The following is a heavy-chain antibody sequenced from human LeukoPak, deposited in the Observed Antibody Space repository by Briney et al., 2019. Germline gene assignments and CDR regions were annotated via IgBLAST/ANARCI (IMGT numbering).Heavy chain of an antibody. CDR1: GFTFSSSG. D-gene: IGHD2-15*01. CDR3: ARWVVTAADIDY. J-gene: IGHJ4*02. V-gene: IGHV3-30*03. CDR2: ISYEGTNK. Sequence: GGSLRLSCAASGFTFSSSGMHWVRQAPGKGLEWVTVISYEGTNKYYADSVRGRFTISRDNAMNTLYLQMNSLRAEDTAVYYCARWVVTAADIDYWGQGTLVTVSS.